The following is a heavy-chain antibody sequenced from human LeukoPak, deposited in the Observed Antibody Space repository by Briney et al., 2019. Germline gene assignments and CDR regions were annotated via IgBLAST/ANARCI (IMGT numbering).Heavy chain of an antibody. D-gene: IGHD3-22*01. CDR1: GYTFTSYG. CDR3: ARSFVGSGYYIP. J-gene: IGHJ5*02. V-gene: IGHV1-46*01. Sequence: ASVKVSCKASGYTFTSYGISWVRQAPGQGLEWMGIINPSGGSTSYAQKFQGRVTMTRDTSTSTVYMELSSLRSEDTAVYYCARSFVGSGYYIPWGQGTLVTVSS. CDR2: INPSGGST.